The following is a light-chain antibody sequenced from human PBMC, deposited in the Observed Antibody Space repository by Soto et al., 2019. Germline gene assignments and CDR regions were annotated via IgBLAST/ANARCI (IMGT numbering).Light chain of an antibody. J-gene: IGLJ3*02. CDR1: SSNIGDNY. CDR3: GTWDSSLSAVV. Sequence: QSVLTQPPSVSAAPGKEVTISCSGSSSNIGDNYVSWYQQLPGTAPKLLIYDNYKRPSGISDRFSGSKSGTSATLGITGLQTGDEADYYCGTWDSSLSAVVFGGGTQLTVL. V-gene: IGLV1-51*01. CDR2: DNY.